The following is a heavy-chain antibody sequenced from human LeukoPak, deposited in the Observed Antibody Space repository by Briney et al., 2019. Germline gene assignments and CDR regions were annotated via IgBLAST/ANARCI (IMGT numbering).Heavy chain of an antibody. CDR2: ISSSGSTI. CDR3: ARYDFWSGYSYYFDY. Sequence: PGGSLRLSCAASGFTSSSYEMNWVRQAPGKGLEWVSYISSSGSTIYYADTVKGRFTISRDNAKNSLYLQMNSLRAEDTAVYYCARYDFWSGYSYYFDYWGQGTLVTVSS. D-gene: IGHD3-3*01. J-gene: IGHJ4*02. V-gene: IGHV3-48*03. CDR1: GFTSSSYE.